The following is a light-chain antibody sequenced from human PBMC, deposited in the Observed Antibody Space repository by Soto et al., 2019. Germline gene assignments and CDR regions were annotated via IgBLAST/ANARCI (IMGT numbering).Light chain of an antibody. CDR3: QQRSNLIT. J-gene: IGKJ1*01. CDR1: QSVSSY. CDR2: DAS. Sequence: EIVLTQSPATLSLSPWERATLCCRASQSVSSYLAWYQQKPGQAPRLLIYDASNRATGIPARFSGSGSGTDFTLTISSLEPEDFAVYYCQQRSNLITFGQGTKVDIK. V-gene: IGKV3-11*01.